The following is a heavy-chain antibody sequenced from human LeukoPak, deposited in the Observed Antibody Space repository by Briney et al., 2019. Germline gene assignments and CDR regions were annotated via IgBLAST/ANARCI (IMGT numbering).Heavy chain of an antibody. CDR2: ISGSGGST. CDR3: AKDRGSSQDFDY. J-gene: IGHJ4*02. V-gene: IGHV3-23*01. Sequence: GGSLRLSCAASGFTFSSYAMSWVRQAPGKGLERVSAISGSGGSTYYADSVKGRFTISRDNSKNTLYLQMNSLRAEDTTVYYCAKDRGSSQDFDYWGQGTLVTVSS. D-gene: IGHD1-26*01. CDR1: GFTFSSYA.